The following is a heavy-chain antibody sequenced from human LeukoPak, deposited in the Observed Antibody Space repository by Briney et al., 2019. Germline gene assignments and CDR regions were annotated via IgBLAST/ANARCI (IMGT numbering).Heavy chain of an antibody. Sequence: SETLSLTCAVSGGSISSGSYSWSWIRQPPGKGLEWIGYFYYTGNTYYNPSLKSRVTISVDTSKNQFSLKLSSVTAADTAVYYCARSTAYYYGSGRPYYYYYMDVWGKGTTVTISS. CDR1: GGSISSGSYS. D-gene: IGHD3-10*01. CDR2: FYYTGNT. V-gene: IGHV4-61*01. J-gene: IGHJ6*03. CDR3: ARSTAYYYGSGRPYYYYYMDV.